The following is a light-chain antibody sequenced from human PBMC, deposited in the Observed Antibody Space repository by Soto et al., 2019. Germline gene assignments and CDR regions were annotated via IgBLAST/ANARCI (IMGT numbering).Light chain of an antibody. CDR3: QQYNSYSRT. V-gene: IGKV1-5*01. J-gene: IGKJ1*01. CDR1: QSISSW. Sequence: DIQMTQSPSTLSASVGDRVTITCRASQSISSWLAWYQQKPGKAPKLLIYNASSLASGVPSRFSGSGSGTEFTLTSSSLQPYDFATYYCQQYNSYSRTFCQGSKVEIK. CDR2: NAS.